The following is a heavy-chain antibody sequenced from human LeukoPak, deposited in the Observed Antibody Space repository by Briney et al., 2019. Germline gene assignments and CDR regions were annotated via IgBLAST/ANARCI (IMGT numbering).Heavy chain of an antibody. CDR3: ARLKRGGTTIRGVDY. CDR1: GGSISSYY. CDR2: IYYSGST. J-gene: IGHJ4*02. Sequence: SETLSLTCTVSGGSISSYYWSWIRQPPGKGLEWIGYIYYSGSTNYNPSLKSRVTISVDTSKNQFSLKLSSVPAADTAVYYCARLKRGGTTIRGVDYWGQGTLVTVSS. V-gene: IGHV4-59*08. D-gene: IGHD1-1*01.